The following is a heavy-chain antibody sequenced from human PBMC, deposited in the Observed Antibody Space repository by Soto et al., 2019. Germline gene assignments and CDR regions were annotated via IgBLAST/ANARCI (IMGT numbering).Heavy chain of an antibody. CDR2: INPSGGST. V-gene: IGHV1-46*01. Sequence: QVQLVQSGAEVKKPGASVKVSCKASGYTFTSYYMHWVRQAPGQGLEWMGIINPSGGSTSYAQKFQGRVTMTRDTSTSTVYMELSSLRSEDTAVYYCARDFGGSGSYRPKYAFDIWGQGTMVTVSS. CDR3: ARDFGGSGSYRPKYAFDI. J-gene: IGHJ3*02. CDR1: GYTFTSYY. D-gene: IGHD1-26*01.